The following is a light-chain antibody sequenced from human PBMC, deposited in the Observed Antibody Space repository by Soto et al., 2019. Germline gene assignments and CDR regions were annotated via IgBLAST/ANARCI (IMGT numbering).Light chain of an antibody. V-gene: IGKV3-11*01. J-gene: IGKJ4*01. Sequence: EIVLTQSPATLSLSPGERATLSCRASQSIYTFLAWYQHRPGQVPRLLIHDASARAAGIPARFNGSGSATDFTLTISSLEREDFAFYYCQQRSTWPLTFGGGTKVEIK. CDR2: DAS. CDR1: QSIYTF. CDR3: QQRSTWPLT.